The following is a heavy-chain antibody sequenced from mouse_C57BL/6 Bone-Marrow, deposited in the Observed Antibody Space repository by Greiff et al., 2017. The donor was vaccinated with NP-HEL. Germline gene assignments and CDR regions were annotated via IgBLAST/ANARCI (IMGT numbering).Heavy chain of an antibody. CDR3: AGSNYVGFAY. Sequence: EVQRVESGPGLVKPSQSLSLTCSVTGYSITSGYYWNWIRQFPGNKLEWMGYISYDGSNNYNPSLKNRISITRDTSKNQFFLKLNSVTTEDTATYYCAGSNYVGFAYWGQGTLVTVSA. J-gene: IGHJ3*01. CDR1: GYSITSGYY. CDR2: ISYDGSN. D-gene: IGHD2-5*01. V-gene: IGHV3-6*01.